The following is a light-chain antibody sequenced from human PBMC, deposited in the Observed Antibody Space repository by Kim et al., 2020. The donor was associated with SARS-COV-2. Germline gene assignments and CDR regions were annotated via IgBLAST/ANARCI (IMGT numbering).Light chain of an antibody. CDR3: ASWDDSLIGVV. CDR1: TSNIGRNT. CDR2: SNN. Sequence: QSVLTQPPSASGTPGQRVTISCSGSTSNIGRNTVMWYQQLPGTAPRLLIYSNNQRPSGVPDRFSGSRSDTSASLAIGGLQSDDGADYYCASWDDSLIGVVFGGGTKVTVL. V-gene: IGLV1-44*01. J-gene: IGLJ3*02.